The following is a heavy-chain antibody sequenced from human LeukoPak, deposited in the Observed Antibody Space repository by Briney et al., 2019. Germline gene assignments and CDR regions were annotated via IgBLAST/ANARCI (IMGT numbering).Heavy chain of an antibody. Sequence: PGGSLRLSCAASGFTFSNHWMSWVRQAPGNGLEWVANINQGGSETYYADSAKGRFTISRDNAKSALHLELNSLRVEDTALYYCATEDCTDKGDFDLWGRGTLVTVSS. J-gene: IGHJ2*01. V-gene: IGHV3-7*01. CDR2: INQGGSET. D-gene: IGHD2/OR15-2a*01. CDR1: GFTFSNHW. CDR3: ATEDCTDKGDFDL.